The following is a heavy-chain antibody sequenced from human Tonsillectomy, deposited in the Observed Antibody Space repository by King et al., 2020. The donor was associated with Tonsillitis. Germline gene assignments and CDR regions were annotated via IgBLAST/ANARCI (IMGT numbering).Heavy chain of an antibody. Sequence: VQLVESGGGLVQPGGSLRRSCAASGFTFSSYAMIWVRQAPGKGLEWVSAISGIGVSTYYADSVKGRFTIPRDNSKNTLYLQMNSLRAEDTAVYYCAKDGESSSWYSAFDIWGQGTMVTVSS. J-gene: IGHJ3*02. V-gene: IGHV3-23*04. CDR3: AKDGESSSWYSAFDI. CDR1: GFTFSSYA. CDR2: ISGIGVST. D-gene: IGHD6-13*01.